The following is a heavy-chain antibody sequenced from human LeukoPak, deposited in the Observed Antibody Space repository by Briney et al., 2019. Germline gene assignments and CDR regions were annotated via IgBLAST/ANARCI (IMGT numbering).Heavy chain of an antibody. V-gene: IGHV1-2*02. D-gene: IGHD2-2*01. CDR1: GYTFTGYC. Sequence: EASVKVSCKASGYTFTGYCMHWVRQAPGQGLEWMGWINPSSGRTNYAQNFQDRVAMTRDTSISTAYMELSSLRSDDTAVYYCARGSSIHVLLYHYYYMDVWGKGTTVAVSS. CDR3: ARGSSIHVLLYHYYYMDV. J-gene: IGHJ6*03. CDR2: INPSSGRT.